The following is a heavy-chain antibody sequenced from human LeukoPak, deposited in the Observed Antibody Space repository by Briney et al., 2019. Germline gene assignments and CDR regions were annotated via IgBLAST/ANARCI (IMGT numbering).Heavy chain of an antibody. CDR1: GGSISSYY. D-gene: IGHD5-18*01. CDR3: ARGDQYSYGSDAFDI. V-gene: IGHV4-59*01. J-gene: IGHJ3*02. CDR2: IYYSGST. Sequence: PSETLSLTCTVSGGSISSYYWSWLRQPPGKGLEWIGYIYYSGSTNYNPSLKSRVTISVDTSKNQFSLKLSSVTAADTAVYYCARGDQYSYGSDAFDIWGQGTMVTVSS.